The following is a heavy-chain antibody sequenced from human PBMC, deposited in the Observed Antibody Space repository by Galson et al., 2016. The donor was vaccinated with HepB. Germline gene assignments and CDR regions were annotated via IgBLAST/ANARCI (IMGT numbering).Heavy chain of an antibody. D-gene: IGHD3-9*01. Sequence: SVKVSCKASGFTFINSDINWVRQAPGQGLEWVGWISAYNGNTNYAQKFQGRVTMTTDTSTSTAYMELRSLRSDDSATYYCARDGLYYDILTGFYKGGGFDPWGQGTLVTVSS. V-gene: IGHV1-18*04. J-gene: IGHJ5*02. CDR1: GFTFINSD. CDR2: ISAYNGNT. CDR3: ARDGLYYDILTGFYKGGGFDP.